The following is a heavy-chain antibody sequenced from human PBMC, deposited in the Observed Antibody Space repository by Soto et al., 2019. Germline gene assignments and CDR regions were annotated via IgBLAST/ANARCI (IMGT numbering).Heavy chain of an antibody. CDR3: ARGRVSSGYDLWYYYYYMDV. V-gene: IGHV1-8*01. CDR2: MNPNSGNT. CDR1: GYTFTSYD. Sequence: QVQLVQSGAEVKKPGASVKVSCKASGYTFTSYDINWVRQATGQGLEWMGWMNPNSGNTGYAQKFQGRVTMTRNTSISTAYMELSSLRSEETAVYYCARGRVSSGYDLWYYYYYMDVWGKGTTVTVSS. J-gene: IGHJ6*03. D-gene: IGHD5-12*01.